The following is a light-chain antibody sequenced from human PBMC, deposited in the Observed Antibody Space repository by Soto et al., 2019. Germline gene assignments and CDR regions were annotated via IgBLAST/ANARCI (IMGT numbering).Light chain of an antibody. J-gene: IGLJ1*01. CDR3: SSYTSGTTFV. Sequence: QSVLTQPASVSGSPGQSITISCTGTSSDDGGYAYVSWYQQHPGKAPKLMICDVSNRPSGVSNRFSGSKSGNTASLTISGLQAEDEADYYCSSYTSGTTFVFGTGTKVTVL. V-gene: IGLV2-14*01. CDR2: DVS. CDR1: SSDDGGYAY.